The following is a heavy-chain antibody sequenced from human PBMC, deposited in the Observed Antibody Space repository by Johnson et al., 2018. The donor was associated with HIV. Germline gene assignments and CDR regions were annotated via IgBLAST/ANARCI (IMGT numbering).Heavy chain of an antibody. CDR2: IYSGGTT. D-gene: IGHD3-3*01. CDR3: AREHVRKTYYNFWSGYYTDAFDI. V-gene: IGHV3-66*01. CDR1: GFTFSSYA. J-gene: IGHJ3*02. Sequence: VQLVESGGGLVQPGGSLRLSCAASGFTFSSYAMSWVRQAPGKGLEWVSVIYSGGTTYYADSVKGRFTISRDNSKNTLYLQMNSLRAEDTALYYCAREHVRKTYYNFWSGYYTDAFDIWGQGTMVTVSS.